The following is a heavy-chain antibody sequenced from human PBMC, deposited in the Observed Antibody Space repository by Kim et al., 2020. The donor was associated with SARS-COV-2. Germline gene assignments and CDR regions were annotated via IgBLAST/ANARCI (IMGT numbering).Heavy chain of an antibody. D-gene: IGHD3-22*01. CDR3: ARDPRVLYDSSGYYYADDAFDI. Sequence: ASVKVSCKASGYTFTSYGISWVRQAPGQGLEWMGWISAYNGNTNYAQKLQGRVTMTTDTSTSTAYMELRSLRSDDTAVYYCARDPRVLYDSSGYYYADDAFDIWGQGTMVTVSS. V-gene: IGHV1-18*01. CDR1: GYTFTSYG. CDR2: ISAYNGNT. J-gene: IGHJ3*02.